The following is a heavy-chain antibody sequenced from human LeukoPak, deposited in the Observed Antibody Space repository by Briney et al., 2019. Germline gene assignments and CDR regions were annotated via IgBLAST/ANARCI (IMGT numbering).Heavy chain of an antibody. CDR1: GGSISSGGYY. D-gene: IGHD1-1*01. CDR2: IYYSGST. CDR3: ARVGYNWNDGDY. J-gene: IGHJ4*02. Sequence: PSQTLSLTCTVSGGSISSGGYYWSWIRQHPGKGLEWIGYIYYSGSTYYNPSLKSRVTISVDTSKNQFSLKLSSVTAADTAVYYCARVGYNWNDGDYWGQGTLVTVSS. V-gene: IGHV4-31*03.